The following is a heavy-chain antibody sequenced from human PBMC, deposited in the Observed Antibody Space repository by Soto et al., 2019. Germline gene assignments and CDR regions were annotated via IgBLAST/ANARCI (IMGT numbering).Heavy chain of an antibody. D-gene: IGHD4-17*01. Sequence: GGSLRLSCAASGFTFSSYAMTWVRQAPGKGLEWVSGIRGSGGFTYYADSVKGRFTISRDNSKNTLYLQMNSLRAEDTAVYYCARDLVPTVTSQGAFEYWGQGTLVTVS. CDR2: IRGSGGFT. V-gene: IGHV3-23*01. J-gene: IGHJ4*02. CDR1: GFTFSSYA. CDR3: ARDLVPTVTSQGAFEY.